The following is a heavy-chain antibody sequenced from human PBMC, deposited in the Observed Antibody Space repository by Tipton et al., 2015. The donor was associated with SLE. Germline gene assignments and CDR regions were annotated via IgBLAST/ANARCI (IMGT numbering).Heavy chain of an antibody. J-gene: IGHJ3*02. CDR3: AREWGDAFDI. CDR1: GGSISSHY. V-gene: IGHV4-59*11. CDR2: IYYSGSI. Sequence: GLVKPSETLSLTCTVSGGSISSHYWSWIRQPPGKGLEWIGYIYYSGSISYNPSLKSRVTISVDTSKNQFSLKLSSVTAADTAVYYCAREWGDAFDIWGRGTMVTVSS. D-gene: IGHD3-16*01.